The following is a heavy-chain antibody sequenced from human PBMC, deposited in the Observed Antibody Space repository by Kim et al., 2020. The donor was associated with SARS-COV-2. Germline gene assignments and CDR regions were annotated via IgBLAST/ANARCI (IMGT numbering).Heavy chain of an antibody. Sequence: SETLSLTCTVSGGSISSGGYYWSWIRQHPGKGLEWIGYIYYSGSTYYNPSLKSRVTISVDTSKNQFSLKLSSVTAADTAVYYCARDRRRVRGGAFDWFDPWGQGTLVTVSS. CDR3: ARDRRRVRGGAFDWFDP. CDR1: GGSISSGGYY. D-gene: IGHD3-10*01. CDR2: IYYSGST. J-gene: IGHJ5*02. V-gene: IGHV4-31*03.